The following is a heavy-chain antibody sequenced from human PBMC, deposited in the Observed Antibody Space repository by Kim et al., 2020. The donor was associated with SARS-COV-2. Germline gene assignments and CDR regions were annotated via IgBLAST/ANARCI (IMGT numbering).Heavy chain of an antibody. V-gene: IGHV3-30*02. D-gene: IGHD5-12*01. Sequence: VKGRFTISRDNSKNTMYLHMNSLRAEDAAVYYCAKDSATSGYEYYYGMDVWGQGTTVTVSS. J-gene: IGHJ6*02. CDR3: AKDSATSGYEYYYGMDV.